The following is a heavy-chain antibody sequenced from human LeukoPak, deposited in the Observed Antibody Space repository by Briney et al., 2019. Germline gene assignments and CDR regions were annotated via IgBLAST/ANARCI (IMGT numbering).Heavy chain of an antibody. Sequence: SETLSLTCTVSGDSISSYTWSWTRQSAGMGLEWIGRIYSSGTTSYNPSFESRVTMSVDASRNQFSLKLNSVTAADTAVYYCARETYIIGWYGDLWGQGTLVTVSS. V-gene: IGHV4-4*07. D-gene: IGHD6-19*01. CDR2: IYSSGTT. CDR1: GDSISSYT. J-gene: IGHJ5*02. CDR3: ARETYIIGWYGDL.